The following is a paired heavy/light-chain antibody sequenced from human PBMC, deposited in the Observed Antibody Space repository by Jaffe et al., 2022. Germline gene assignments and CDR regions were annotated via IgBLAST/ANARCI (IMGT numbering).Heavy chain of an antibody. CDR1: GYTFTSYY. J-gene: IGHJ4*02. CDR3: AARFSAAVAGMAPPLY. CDR2: INPSGGST. Sequence: QVQLVQSGAEVKKPGASVKVSCKASGYTFTSYYMHWVRQAPGQGLEWMGIINPSGGSTSYAQKFQGRVTMTRDTSTSTVYMELSSLRSEDTAVYYCAARFSAAVAGMAPPLYWGQGTLVTVSS. D-gene: IGHD6-19*01. V-gene: IGHV1-46*01.
Light chain of an antibody. CDR3: QQYNNWPPQWT. CDR1: QSVSSN. V-gene: IGKV3-15*01. CDR2: GAS. Sequence: EIVMTQSPATLSVSPGERATLSCRASQSVSSNLAWYQQKPGQAPRLLIYGASTRATGIPARFSGSGSGTEFTLTISSLQSEDFAVYYCQQYNNWPPQWTFGQGTKVEIK. J-gene: IGKJ1*01.